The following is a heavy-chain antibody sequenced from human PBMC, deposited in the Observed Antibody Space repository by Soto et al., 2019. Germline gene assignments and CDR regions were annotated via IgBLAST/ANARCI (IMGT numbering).Heavy chain of an antibody. CDR3: ARDPFGQTYPVVYDY. J-gene: IGHJ4*02. CDR1: GFTFSRYG. V-gene: IGHV3-30*03. CDR2: ISDNGSDK. Sequence: QVQLVESGGGVVQPERSLRLSCAASGFTFSRYGMHWVRQTPGKGLEWVAVISDNGSDKYYGDSVKGRFTNSRDNSKNTLDLQMNSLRAEDTAVYFCARDPFGQTYPVVYDYWGQGTLVTVSS. D-gene: IGHD3-3*01.